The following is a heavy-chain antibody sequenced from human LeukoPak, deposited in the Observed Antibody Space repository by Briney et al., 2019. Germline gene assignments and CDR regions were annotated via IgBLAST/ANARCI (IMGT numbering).Heavy chain of an antibody. D-gene: IGHD4-23*01. CDR1: GDSVSSRSAA. CDR2: TYYRSKWYN. J-gene: IGHJ4*02. CDR3: AREDYSGNSGTYFDY. V-gene: IGHV6-1*01. Sequence: SQTLSLTRAISGDSVSSRSAAWNWIRQSPSRGLEWLGRTYYRSKWYNDYAVSVRSRITVNPDTSKNQFSLQLNSVTPEDTAVYYCAREDYSGNSGTYFDYWGQGTLVTVSS.